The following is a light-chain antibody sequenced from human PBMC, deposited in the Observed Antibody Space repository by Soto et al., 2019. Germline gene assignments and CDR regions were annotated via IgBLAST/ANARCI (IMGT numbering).Light chain of an antibody. CDR2: EVH. V-gene: IGLV2-18*02. CDR3: SSYAASTTSL. Sequence: QSVLTQPPSVSGSPGQSVTISCIGSSSDVGTYDRVSWYQAPPGTAPKLIIYEVHYRPSGVPDRFSGSKSGNTASLTISGLQAEDEADYYCSSYAASTTSLFGGGTKLTVL. CDR1: SSDVGTYDR. J-gene: IGLJ2*01.